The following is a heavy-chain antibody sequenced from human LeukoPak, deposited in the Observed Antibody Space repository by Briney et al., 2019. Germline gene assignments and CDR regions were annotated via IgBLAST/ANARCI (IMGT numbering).Heavy chain of an antibody. D-gene: IGHD4-23*01. Sequence: PSPTPSPTTTVSCVSTPSGDFYSSWIRHPPRKGLGWGGYIYYSGSTYYNPSLKSRVTISVDTSKNQFSLKLSSVTAADTAVYYCARDGYGGYYYYGMDVWGQGTTVTVSS. V-gene: IGHV4-30-4*01. J-gene: IGHJ6*02. CDR2: IYYSGST. CDR3: ARDGYGGYYYYGMDV. CDR1: CVSTPSGDFY.